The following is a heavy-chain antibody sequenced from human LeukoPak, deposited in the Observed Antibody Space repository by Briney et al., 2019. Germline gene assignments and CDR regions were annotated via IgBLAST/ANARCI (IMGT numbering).Heavy chain of an antibody. Sequence: GGSLRLSCAASGFTFSSYAMSWVRQAPGKGLEWVSAISGSGGSTYYADSVKGRFTISRDNSKNTLYLQMNSLRAEDTAVYYCAKALELVVVPAAISYWGQGTLVTVSS. CDR2: ISGSGGST. D-gene: IGHD2-2*01. CDR3: AKALELVVVPAAISY. V-gene: IGHV3-23*01. CDR1: GFTFSSYA. J-gene: IGHJ4*02.